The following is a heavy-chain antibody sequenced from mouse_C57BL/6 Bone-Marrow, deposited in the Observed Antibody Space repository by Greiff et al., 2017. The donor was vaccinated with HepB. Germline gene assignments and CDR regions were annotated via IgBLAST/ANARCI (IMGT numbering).Heavy chain of an antibody. Sequence: QVQLQQPGAELVRPGSSVKLSCKASGYTFTSYWMDWVKQRPGQGLEWIGNIYPSDSETHYNQKFKDKATLTVDKPSSTAYMQLSSLTSEDSAVYYCARDYSNPYYFDYWGQGTTLTVSS. CDR2: IYPSDSET. CDR1: GYTFTSYW. J-gene: IGHJ2*01. D-gene: IGHD2-5*01. V-gene: IGHV1-61*01. CDR3: ARDYSNPYYFDY.